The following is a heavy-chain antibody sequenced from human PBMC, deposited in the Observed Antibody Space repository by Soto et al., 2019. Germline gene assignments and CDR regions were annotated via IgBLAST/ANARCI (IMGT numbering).Heavy chain of an antibody. D-gene: IGHD4-4*01. CDR3: ARESVMTTVGLDD. CDR1: GFTFSSYA. J-gene: IGHJ4*02. Sequence: QVQLVESGGGVVQPGRSLRLSCAASGFTFSSYAMHWVRQAPGKGLEWVAVISYDGSNKYYADSVKGRFTISRDNSKNTRYLQMNSLRAEDTAVYYCARESVMTTVGLDDWGQGTLVTVSS. CDR2: ISYDGSNK. V-gene: IGHV3-30-3*01.